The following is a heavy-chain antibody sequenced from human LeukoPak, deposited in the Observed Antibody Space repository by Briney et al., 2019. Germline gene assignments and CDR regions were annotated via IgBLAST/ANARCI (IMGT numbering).Heavy chain of an antibody. V-gene: IGHV3-48*03. CDR1: GFTFSSYE. Sequence: GGSLRLSCAASGFTFSSYEMNWVRQAPGKGLDWVSYISTSGSTIYYADSVKGRFTISRDNTKNTLYVQMSSLRAEDTAVYYCARDGKIAAPGAAIRYFDYWGQGILVTVSS. D-gene: IGHD6-13*01. CDR2: ISTSGSTI. CDR3: ARDGKIAAPGAAIRYFDY. J-gene: IGHJ4*02.